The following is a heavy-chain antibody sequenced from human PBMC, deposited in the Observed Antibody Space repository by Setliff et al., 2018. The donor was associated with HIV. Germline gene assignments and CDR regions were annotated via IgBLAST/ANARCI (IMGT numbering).Heavy chain of an antibody. V-gene: IGHV3-13*01. J-gene: IGHJ4*02. CDR3: ARKGD. CDR1: GFIFSNHD. CDR2: IGTGGDT. Sequence: GSLRLSCEASGFIFSNHDFHWVRQAAAKGLEWVAAIGTGGDTYYVDSVKGRFTISRENARNSLYLQMNSLRAGDTAVYYCARKGDWGQGTLVTVSS.